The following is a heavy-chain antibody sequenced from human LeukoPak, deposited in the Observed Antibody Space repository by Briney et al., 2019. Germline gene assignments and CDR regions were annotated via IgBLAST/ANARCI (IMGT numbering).Heavy chain of an antibody. V-gene: IGHV3-15*01. CDR2: IKSKTDGGTT. D-gene: IGHD6-6*01. Sequence: PGGSLRLSCAATGFTFSNAWMSWVRQAPGKGLEWVGRIKSKTDGGTTDYAAPVKGRFTISRDDSKNAPYLQMNSLKTEDTAVYYCTTPSDFEYSSSSDGFDYWGQGTLVTVSS. J-gene: IGHJ4*02. CDR3: TTPSDFEYSSSSDGFDY. CDR1: GFTFSNAW.